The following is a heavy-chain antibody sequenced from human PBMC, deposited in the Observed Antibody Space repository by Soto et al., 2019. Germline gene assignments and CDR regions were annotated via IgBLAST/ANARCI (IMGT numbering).Heavy chain of an antibody. CDR2: ISSSAGTK. CDR1: GFTFSIYE. J-gene: IGHJ4*02. Sequence: PGGSLRLSCAASGFTFSIYEMNWVRQAPGKGLEWVSYISSSAGTKYYADSVKGRFTISRDNAKNSLYLQMNSLRADDTALYYCARGPYDSSGPGDYWGQGTLVTAPQ. V-gene: IGHV3-48*03. CDR3: ARGPYDSSGPGDY. D-gene: IGHD3-22*01.